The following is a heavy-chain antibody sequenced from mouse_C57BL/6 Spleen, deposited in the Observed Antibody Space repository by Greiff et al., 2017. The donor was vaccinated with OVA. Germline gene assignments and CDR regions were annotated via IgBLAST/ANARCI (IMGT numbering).Heavy chain of an antibody. CDR1: GYTFTDYY. V-gene: IGHV1-19*01. J-gene: IGHJ3*01. CDR2: INPYNGGT. D-gene: IGHD4-1*01. Sequence: EVQLQESGPVLVKPGASVKMSCKASGYTFTDYYMNWVKQSHGKSLEWIGVINPYNGGTSYNQKFKGKATLTVDKSSSTAYMELNSLTSEDSAVYYCARSELWDGGFAYWGQGTLVTVSA. CDR3: ARSELWDGGFAY.